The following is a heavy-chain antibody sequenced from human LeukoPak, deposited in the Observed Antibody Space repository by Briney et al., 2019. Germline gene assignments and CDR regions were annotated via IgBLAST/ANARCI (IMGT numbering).Heavy chain of an antibody. Sequence: GGSLRLSCAASGFTFSSYEMNWVRQAPGKGLEWVSYISSSGSTIYYADAVKGRFTISRDNAKNSLYLQMNSLRAEDTAVYYCARTYSNSEYYYYYMDVWGKGTTVTVSS. V-gene: IGHV3-48*03. CDR2: ISSSGSTI. D-gene: IGHD4-11*01. CDR1: GFTFSSYE. J-gene: IGHJ6*03. CDR3: ARTYSNSEYYYYYMDV.